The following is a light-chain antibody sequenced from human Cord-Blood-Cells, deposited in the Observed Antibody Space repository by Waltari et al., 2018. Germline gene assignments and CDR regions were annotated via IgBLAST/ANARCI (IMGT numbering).Light chain of an antibody. J-gene: IGLJ3*02. V-gene: IGLV2-14*01. CDR2: DVS. CDR3: SSYTSSSTWV. Sequence: QSALTQPASVSGSPGQSITISCTGTSSDVGVYNYVSWYQQHPGKAPKLMIYDVSKRPSGVSNRFSGSKSRNTASLTISGLQAEDEADYYCSSYTSSSTWVFGGGTKLTVL. CDR1: SSDVGVYNY.